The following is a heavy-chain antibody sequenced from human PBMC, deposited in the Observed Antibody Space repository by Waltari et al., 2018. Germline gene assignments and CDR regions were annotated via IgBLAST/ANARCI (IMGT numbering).Heavy chain of an antibody. J-gene: IGHJ4*02. D-gene: IGHD6-6*01. Sequence: QLQLQESGPGLVKPSETLSLTCTVSGGSISSSSYYWGWIRQPPGKGLEWIGSIYYSGSTYYNPSLKMRVTISINTSKNQFSLKLRSVTAADTAVYYCARHGLEQLGYFDYWGQGTLVTVSS. CDR3: ARHGLEQLGYFDY. CDR2: IYYSGST. CDR1: GGSISSSSYY. V-gene: IGHV4-39*01.